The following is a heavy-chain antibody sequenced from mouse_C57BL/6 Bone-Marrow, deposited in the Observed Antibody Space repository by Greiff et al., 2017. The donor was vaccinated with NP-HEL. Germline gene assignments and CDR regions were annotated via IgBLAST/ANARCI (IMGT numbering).Heavy chain of an antibody. CDR3: AREQDGYRYFDY. J-gene: IGHJ2*01. Sequence: EVQRVESGGGLVQSGRSLRLSCATSGFTFSDFYMEWVRQAPGKGLEWIAASRNKADDYTTEYSASVKGRFIVSRDTSQSILYLQMNALRAEDTAIYYCAREQDGYRYFDYWGQGTTLTVSS. V-gene: IGHV7-1*01. CDR2: SRNKADDYTT. D-gene: IGHD2-3*01. CDR1: GFTFSDFY.